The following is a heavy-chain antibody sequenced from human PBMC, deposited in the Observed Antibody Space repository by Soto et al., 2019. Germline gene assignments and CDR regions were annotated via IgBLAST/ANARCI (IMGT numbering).Heavy chain of an antibody. J-gene: IGHJ6*02. Sequence: PGGSLRLSCAASGFTFSSYDMHWVRQAPGKGLEWVAVIWSDGSNKHYADSVKGRFTISRDNSKNTLYLQMNSLRAEDTAVYYCARNPPSTTDYYGLDVWGQGTTVTVSS. D-gene: IGHD4-17*01. V-gene: IGHV3-33*01. CDR3: ARNPPSTTDYYGLDV. CDR2: IWSDGSNK. CDR1: GFTFSSYD.